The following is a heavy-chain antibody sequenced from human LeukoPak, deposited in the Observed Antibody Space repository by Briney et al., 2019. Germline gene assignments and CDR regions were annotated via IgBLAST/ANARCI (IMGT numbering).Heavy chain of an antibody. Sequence: GGSLRLSCAASGFTFSSYSVNWVRQAPGKGLEWVSSISSSSSYIYYADSVKGRSTISRDNAKNSLYLQMNSLRAEDTAVYYCATLGTDRDYWGQGTLVTVSS. CDR3: ATLGTDRDY. CDR2: ISSSSSYI. CDR1: GFTFSSYS. D-gene: IGHD3-16*02. V-gene: IGHV3-21*01. J-gene: IGHJ4*02.